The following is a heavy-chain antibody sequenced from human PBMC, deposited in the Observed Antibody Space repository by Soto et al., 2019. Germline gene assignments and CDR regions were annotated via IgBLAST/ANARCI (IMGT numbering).Heavy chain of an antibody. CDR2: IYTGGST. CDR3: ARVFDAFDI. V-gene: IGHV3-53*01. CDR1: GFIVSTNY. Sequence: GGSLRLSCAASGFIVSTNYMTWVRQAPGKGLECVSVIYTGGSTYYADSVKGRFTISRDNSKNTLYLQMNSLRAEDTAVYYCARVFDAFDIWRQGTMVTVSS. J-gene: IGHJ3*02.